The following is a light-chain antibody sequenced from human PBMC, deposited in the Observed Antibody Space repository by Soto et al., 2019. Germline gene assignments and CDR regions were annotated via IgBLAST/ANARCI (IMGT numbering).Light chain of an antibody. CDR1: QSVSNKY. CDR2: GAS. CDR3: QQYGTSTRT. J-gene: IGKJ1*01. V-gene: IGKV3-20*01. Sequence: IVMTQSPATPSLSPGERATLSCRASQSVSNKYLAWYQQRPGQAPRLFIHGASSRATGIPDRFSGSVSGTDVTLTISRLEKEDGAVYYCQQYGTSTRTFGQGTKVDIK.